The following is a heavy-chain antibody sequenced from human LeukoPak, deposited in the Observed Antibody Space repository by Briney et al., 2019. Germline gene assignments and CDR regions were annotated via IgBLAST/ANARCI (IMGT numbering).Heavy chain of an antibody. CDR2: ISGTSGTI. J-gene: IGHJ4*02. V-gene: IGHV3-23*01. CDR3: AKRLGDPRAFDY. Sequence: PGGSLRLSCVASGFTFSHYWMSWVRQAPGKGLEWVSGISGTSGTINYAAPVKGRFTISRDNSKNTLYLQMNSLRVDDMAVYYCAKRLGDPRAFDYWGQGTLVTVSS. CDR1: GFTFSHYW. D-gene: IGHD2-21*02.